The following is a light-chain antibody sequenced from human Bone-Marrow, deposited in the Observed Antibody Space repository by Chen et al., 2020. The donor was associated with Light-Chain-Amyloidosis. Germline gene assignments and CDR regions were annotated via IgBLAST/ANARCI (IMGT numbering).Light chain of an antibody. Sequence: DIVVTPSPDSLAVSLCERATINCKSSQRILYTSNNENYLAWYQQKPGQPPKLLIYWASTRASGVPDRFSGSGSGTDFTLTISSLQAEDVAVYFCQQYYTPPLTFGGGTKVEI. CDR1: QRILYTSNNENY. CDR3: QQYYTPPLT. CDR2: WAS. J-gene: IGKJ4*01. V-gene: IGKV4-1*01.